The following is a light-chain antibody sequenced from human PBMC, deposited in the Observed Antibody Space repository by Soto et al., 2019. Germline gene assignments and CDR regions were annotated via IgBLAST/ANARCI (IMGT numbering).Light chain of an antibody. CDR1: QSVSSSY. V-gene: IGKV3-20*01. CDR2: GAS. J-gene: IGKJ4*01. Sequence: DIVLTQSPGTLSLSPGERAALSCRASQSVSSSYLAWYQQKPGQAPRLLIYGASNRATGIADRFSGSGSGTDFTLNISRLEPEDFAVYYCQQYDNSPLTFGGGTKVDIK. CDR3: QQYDNSPLT.